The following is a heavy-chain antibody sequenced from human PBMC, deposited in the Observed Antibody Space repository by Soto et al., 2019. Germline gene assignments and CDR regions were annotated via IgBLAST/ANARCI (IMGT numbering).Heavy chain of an antibody. CDR3: ARDYLYYFDY. CDR1: GFTFSSYS. CDR2: ISSSSSTI. V-gene: IGHV3-48*01. Sequence: GGSLRLSCAASGFTFSSYSMNWVRQAPGKGLEWVSYISSSSSTISYADSVKGRFTISRDNAKNSLYLQMNSLRAEDTAVYYCARDYLYYFDYWGQGTLVTVSS. J-gene: IGHJ4*02.